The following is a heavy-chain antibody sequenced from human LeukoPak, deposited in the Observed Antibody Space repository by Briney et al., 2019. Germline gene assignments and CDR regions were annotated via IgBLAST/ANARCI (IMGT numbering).Heavy chain of an antibody. Sequence: SETLSLTCAVYGGSSSGYYWSWIRQPPGKGLEWIGEINHSGSTNYNPSLKSRVTISVDTSKNQFSLKLSSVTAADTAVYYCAREGYYYDTNGYPAFDYWGQGTLVTVSS. J-gene: IGHJ4*02. V-gene: IGHV4-34*01. CDR1: GGSSSGYY. CDR3: AREGYYYDTNGYPAFDY. CDR2: INHSGST. D-gene: IGHD3-22*01.